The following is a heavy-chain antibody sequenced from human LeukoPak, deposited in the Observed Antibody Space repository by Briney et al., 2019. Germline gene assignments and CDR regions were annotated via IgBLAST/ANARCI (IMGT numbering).Heavy chain of an antibody. CDR1: GFTFSSYA. Sequence: GGSLRLSCATSGFTFSSYAMSWVRQAPGKGLEWVSGISGSGGSTYYADSVKGRFTIFRDNSKNTLYLQMDSLRAEDTAVYHCANGWSPDYWGRGTLVTVSS. D-gene: IGHD2-15*01. J-gene: IGHJ4*02. CDR3: ANGWSPDY. CDR2: ISGSGGST. V-gene: IGHV3-23*01.